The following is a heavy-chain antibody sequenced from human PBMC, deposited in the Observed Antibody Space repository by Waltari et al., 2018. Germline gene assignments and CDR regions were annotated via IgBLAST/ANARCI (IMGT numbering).Heavy chain of an antibody. CDR1: GGSFSGYY. Sequence: QVQLQQWGAGLLKPSETLSFTCAVYGGSFSGYYWSWIRLHPGKGLAWIGDIKDSGRTNSHPSLKSRVTISVDTSKNQFSLKLSSLTAADTSVYYCARGGYSSSSFDYWGQGTLVTVSS. CDR2: IKDSGRT. V-gene: IGHV4-34*01. D-gene: IGHD6-6*01. CDR3: ARGGYSSSSFDY. J-gene: IGHJ4*02.